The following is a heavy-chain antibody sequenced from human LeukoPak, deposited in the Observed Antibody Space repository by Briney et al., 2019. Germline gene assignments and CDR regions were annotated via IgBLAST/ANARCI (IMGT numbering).Heavy chain of an antibody. J-gene: IGHJ3*02. Sequence: GGSLRLSCAASGFTFTNYVMNWVRQAPGKGLEWVSSITGTADKAYDADSVKGRFTISRDNSKNTLSLQMSSLRVEDTAIYYCARRGGSRGWGAFDIWGQGTIVTVSS. CDR2: ITGTADKA. CDR3: ARRGGSRGWGAFDI. CDR1: GFTFTNYV. D-gene: IGHD6-19*01. V-gene: IGHV3-23*01.